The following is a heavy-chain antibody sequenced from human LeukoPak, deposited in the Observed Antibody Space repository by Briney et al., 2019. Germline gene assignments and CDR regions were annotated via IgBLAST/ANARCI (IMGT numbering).Heavy chain of an antibody. J-gene: IGHJ5*02. V-gene: IGHV1-69*13. D-gene: IGHD4-17*01. Sequence: SVKVSCKTSGGTFGSYVISWVQQAPGQGLDWMGGILPIFGTADYAQKFQGRVAITADESTNTAYMELRSLTSEDTAVYYCARDRGGLDPWGQGTLVTVSS. CDR2: ILPIFGTA. CDR3: ARDRGGLDP. CDR1: GGTFGSYV.